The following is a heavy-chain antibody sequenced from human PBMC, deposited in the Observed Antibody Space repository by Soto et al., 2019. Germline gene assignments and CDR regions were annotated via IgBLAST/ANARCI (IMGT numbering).Heavy chain of an antibody. D-gene: IGHD2-8*01. CDR3: TYAIPHHYYYYMDV. CDR2: IKSKTEGGTT. J-gene: IGHJ6*03. Sequence: EVQLVESGGGLVKPGGSLRLSCAASGFTFSNAWMSWVRQAPGKGLEWVGRIKSKTEGGTTDYAAPGKGRFTISRDDSKNTLYLQMNSLKTEDTAVYYCTYAIPHHYYYYMDVWGKGTTVTVSS. V-gene: IGHV3-15*01. CDR1: GFTFSNAW.